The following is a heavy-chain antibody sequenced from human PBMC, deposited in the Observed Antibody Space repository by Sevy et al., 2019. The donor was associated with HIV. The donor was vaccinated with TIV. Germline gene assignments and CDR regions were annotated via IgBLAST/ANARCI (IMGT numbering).Heavy chain of an antibody. V-gene: IGHV3-64D*06. D-gene: IGHD2-15*01. CDR2: ISSNGGST. Sequence: GGSLRLSCSASGFTFSSYAMHWVRQAPGKRLEYVSAISSNGGSTYYADSVKGRFTISRDNSKNTLYLQMSSLRAEDTAVYYCVKDPGGCSGGSCYQTTGFLDYWGQGTLVTVSS. J-gene: IGHJ4*02. CDR3: VKDPGGCSGGSCYQTTGFLDY. CDR1: GFTFSSYA.